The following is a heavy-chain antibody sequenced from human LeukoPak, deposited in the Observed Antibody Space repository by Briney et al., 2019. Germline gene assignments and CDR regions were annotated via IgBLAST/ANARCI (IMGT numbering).Heavy chain of an antibody. V-gene: IGHV3-23*01. J-gene: IGHJ4*02. D-gene: IGHD2-21*01. CDR1: GFTFSSYA. CDR3: ARVWQDYSGVDY. Sequence: GGSLRLSCAASGFTFSSYAMNWVRQAPGKGLEWVSAIIGTGGNTDYADSVKGRFTISRDNAKSSLYLQMNSLRDEDTAVYYCARVWQDYSGVDYWGQGTLVTVSS. CDR2: IIGTGGNT.